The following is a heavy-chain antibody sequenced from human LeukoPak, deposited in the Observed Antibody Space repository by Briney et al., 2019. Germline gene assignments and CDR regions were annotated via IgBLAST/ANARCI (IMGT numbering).Heavy chain of an antibody. D-gene: IGHD2-15*01. CDR3: AKEPTRGYCSGGSCQLFDY. V-gene: IGHV3-23*01. Sequence: GGSLRLSCAASGFTFSSYAMSWVRQAPGKGLEWVSAISGSGGSTYYADSVKGRFTISRDNSKNTLYLQMNSLRAEDTAVYYCAKEPTRGYCSGGSCQLFDYWGQGTLVTVSS. CDR1: GFTFSSYA. CDR2: ISGSGGST. J-gene: IGHJ4*02.